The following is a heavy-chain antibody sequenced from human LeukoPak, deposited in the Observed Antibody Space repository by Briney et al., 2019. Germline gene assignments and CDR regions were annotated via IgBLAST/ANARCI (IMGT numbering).Heavy chain of an antibody. V-gene: IGHV1-69*04. Sequence: VASVKVSCKASGGTFSSYAISWVRQAPGQGLEWMGRIIPILGIANYAQKFQGRVTITADKSTSTAYMELSSLRSEDTAVYYCARHSGRDSFDYWGQGTLVTVSS. D-gene: IGHD1-14*01. CDR1: GGTFSSYA. CDR2: IIPILGIA. J-gene: IGHJ4*02. CDR3: ARHSGRDSFDY.